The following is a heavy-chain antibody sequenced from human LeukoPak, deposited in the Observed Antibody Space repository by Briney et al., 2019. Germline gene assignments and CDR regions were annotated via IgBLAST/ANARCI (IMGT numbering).Heavy chain of an antibody. CDR3: ARGTEMTNIDGQFFFDQ. Sequence: SETLSLTCSASGGSISGYYWTWIRQPPGKGLEWIGRIYSSGTFYSNPSLDSRVPISLDASNNQFSLKLTSVPAADTAVYYCARGTEMTNIDGQFFFDQWGRGTLVSVSS. CDR2: IYSSGTF. J-gene: IGHJ4*02. CDR1: GGSISGYY. V-gene: IGHV4-4*07. D-gene: IGHD5-24*01.